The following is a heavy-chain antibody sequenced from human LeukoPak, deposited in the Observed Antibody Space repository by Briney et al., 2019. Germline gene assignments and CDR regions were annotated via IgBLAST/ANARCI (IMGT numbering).Heavy chain of an antibody. D-gene: IGHD5-24*01. V-gene: IGHV1-2*02. CDR3: VSVETGY. CDR1: GHIFTGYY. Sequence: ASVKVSCKASGHIFTGYYMHWVRQAPGQGLEWMGWINPKSGGTNYAQKFQGRVTMTRDTSISTAYMELSRLKSDDTAVYYCVSVETGYWGQGTLVTVSS. J-gene: IGHJ4*02. CDR2: INPKSGGT.